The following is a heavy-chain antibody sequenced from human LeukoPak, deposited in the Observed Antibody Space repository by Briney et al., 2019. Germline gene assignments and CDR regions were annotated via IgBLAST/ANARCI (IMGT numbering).Heavy chain of an antibody. CDR3: AAYRGAHHKTFDY. Sequence: GGSLRLSCAASGFTLSSSWMSWVRQAPGKGLQWVANIKEDESEKDYVDSVKGRVTISRDNAKNSLDLQMNSLRAEDTAVYYCAAYRGAHHKTFDYWGQGTLVTVSS. CDR2: IKEDESEK. CDR1: GFTLSSSW. V-gene: IGHV3-7*03. J-gene: IGHJ4*02. D-gene: IGHD1-26*01.